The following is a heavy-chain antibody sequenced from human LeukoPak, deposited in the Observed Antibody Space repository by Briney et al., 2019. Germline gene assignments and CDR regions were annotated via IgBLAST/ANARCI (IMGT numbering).Heavy chain of an antibody. CDR1: GFTVSRNY. D-gene: IGHD6-6*01. Sequence: GGSLRLSCAASGFTVSRNYMSWVRQAPGKGLEWVSVIYSGGRTYYADSVKGRFTISRDNSKNTLYLQMNSLRAEETAVYYCARESFAARWDWGQGTLVTVSS. J-gene: IGHJ4*02. CDR3: ARESFAARWD. V-gene: IGHV3-66*01. CDR2: IYSGGRT.